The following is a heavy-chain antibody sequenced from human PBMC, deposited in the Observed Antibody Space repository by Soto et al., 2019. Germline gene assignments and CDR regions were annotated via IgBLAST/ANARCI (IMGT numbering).Heavy chain of an antibody. V-gene: IGHV3-66*01. J-gene: IGHJ4*02. D-gene: IGHD5-12*01. CDR2: IYSGGTT. Sequence: EVQLVESGGGLVQPGGSLRLSCATSGFTVSTNYMSWVRQAPGKGLEWVSIIYSGGTTYYADSVRGRFTISRDSSKNTLFLHMNSLRAEDTAVYYCARGGYGPFDYWGQGTLVTVSS. CDR3: ARGGYGPFDY. CDR1: GFTVSTNY.